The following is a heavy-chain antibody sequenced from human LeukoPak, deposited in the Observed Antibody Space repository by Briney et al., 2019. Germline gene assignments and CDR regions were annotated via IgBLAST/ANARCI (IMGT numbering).Heavy chain of an antibody. CDR1: GFTFSSYA. J-gene: IGHJ4*02. CDR3: AKDSDSSSWWPTPFKYY. CDR2: ISGSGGST. V-gene: IGHV3-23*01. D-gene: IGHD6-13*01. Sequence: GGSLRLSCAASGFTFSSYAMSWVRQAPGKGLEWVSAISGSGGSTYYADSVKGRFTISRDNSKNTLYLQMNSLRAEDTAVYYCAKDSDSSSWWPTPFKYYWGQGTLVTVSS.